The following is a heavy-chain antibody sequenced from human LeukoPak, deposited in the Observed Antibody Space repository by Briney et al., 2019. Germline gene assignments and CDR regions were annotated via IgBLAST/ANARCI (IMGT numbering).Heavy chain of an antibody. CDR1: GYTFTGYY. Sequence: GASVKVSCKASGYTFTGYYMHWVRQAPGQGLEWMGWINPNSGGTNYAQKLQGRVTMTTDTSTSTAYMELRSLRSDDTAVYYCARDRIAAAVEIGDYWGQGTLVTVSS. CDR2: INPNSGGT. V-gene: IGHV1-2*02. J-gene: IGHJ4*02. D-gene: IGHD6-13*01. CDR3: ARDRIAAAVEIGDY.